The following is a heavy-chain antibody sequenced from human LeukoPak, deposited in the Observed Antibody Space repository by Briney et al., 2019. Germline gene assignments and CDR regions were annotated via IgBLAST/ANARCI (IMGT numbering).Heavy chain of an antibody. J-gene: IGHJ4*02. D-gene: IGHD3-9*01. CDR1: GFTFSSYG. CDR3: AKGLRYSDN. V-gene: IGHV3-30*18. Sequence: PGRSLRLSCAASGFTFSSYGMHWVRQAPGKGLEWVAVISYDGSNKYYADSVKGRFTISRDNSKNTLYLQMNSLRADDTVVYYCAKGLRYSDNWGQGTLVTASS. CDR2: ISYDGSNK.